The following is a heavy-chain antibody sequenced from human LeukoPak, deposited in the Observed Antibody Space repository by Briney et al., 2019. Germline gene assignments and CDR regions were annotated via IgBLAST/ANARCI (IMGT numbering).Heavy chain of an antibody. J-gene: IGHJ4*02. Sequence: SETLSLTCTVSGGSISSYYWSWIRQPPGKGLEWIGYIYYSGSTNYNPSLKSRITISVDTSKNQFSLKLSSVTAADTAVYYCASSPGESVVAGWGPVDYWGQGTLVTVSS. CDR2: IYYSGST. D-gene: IGHD6-19*01. CDR3: ASSPGESVVAGWGPVDY. V-gene: IGHV4-59*01. CDR1: GGSISSYY.